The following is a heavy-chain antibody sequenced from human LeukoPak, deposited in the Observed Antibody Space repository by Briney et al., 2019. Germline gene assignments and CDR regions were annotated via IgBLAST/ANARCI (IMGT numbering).Heavy chain of an antibody. CDR2: ISYDGSNK. D-gene: IGHD4-17*01. CDR1: GFTFSSYG. V-gene: IGHV3-30*18. J-gene: IGHJ6*02. Sequence: GGSLRLSCAASGFTFSSYGMHWVRQAPGKGLEWVAVISYDGSNKYYADSVKGRFTISRDNSKNTLYLQMNSLRAEDTAVCYCANSMTTGIMYYYYGMDVWGQGTTVTVSS. CDR3: ANSMTTGIMYYYYGMDV.